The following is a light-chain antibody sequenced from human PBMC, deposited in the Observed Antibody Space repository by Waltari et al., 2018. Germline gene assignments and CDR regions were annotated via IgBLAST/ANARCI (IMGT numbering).Light chain of an antibody. V-gene: IGLV1-44*01. CDR1: SSNIGTNT. CDR3: AAWDSSLNGFWA. CDR2: GNN. Sequence: QSVLTQPPSASGTPGQRVTISCFGRSSNIGTNTVNWYQQLPGTAPNLLIYGNNQRPSGAPDRFSGSKSGTSAALAISGLQSEDEADYYCAAWDSSLNGFWAFGGGTKLTVL. J-gene: IGLJ3*02.